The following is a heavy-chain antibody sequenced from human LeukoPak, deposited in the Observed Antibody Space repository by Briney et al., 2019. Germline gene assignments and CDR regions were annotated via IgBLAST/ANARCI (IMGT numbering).Heavy chain of an antibody. CDR3: ARDGSGSYCNDYLFDY. CDR2: INPNSGGT. Sequence: ASVKVSCKASAYTFTGYYMHWVRQAPGQGLEWMGWINPNSGGTNYAQKFQGRVTMTRDTSISTAYMELSRLRSDDTAVYYCARDGSGSYCNDYLFDYWGQGTLVTVSS. CDR1: AYTFTGYY. V-gene: IGHV1-2*02. D-gene: IGHD3-10*01. J-gene: IGHJ4*02.